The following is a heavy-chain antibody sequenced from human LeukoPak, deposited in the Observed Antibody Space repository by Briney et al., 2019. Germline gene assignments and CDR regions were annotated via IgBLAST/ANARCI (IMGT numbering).Heavy chain of an antibody. J-gene: IGHJ6*02. Sequence: ASVKVSCKASGYTFTGYYMHWVRQAPGQVLEWMGWINPNSGGTNYAQKFQGRVTMTRDTSISTAYMELSRLRSDDTAVYYCARESPDSSGYYYGLTDVWGQGTTVTVSS. V-gene: IGHV1-2*02. CDR3: ARESPDSSGYYYGLTDV. CDR2: INPNSGGT. D-gene: IGHD3-22*01. CDR1: GYTFTGYY.